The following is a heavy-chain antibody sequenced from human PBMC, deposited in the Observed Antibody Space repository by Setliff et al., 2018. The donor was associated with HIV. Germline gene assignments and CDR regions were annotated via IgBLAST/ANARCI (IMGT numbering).Heavy chain of an antibody. V-gene: IGHV4-34*01. D-gene: IGHD5-18*01. CDR3: ARGRGYSYDYFMRFGSVGYFDY. J-gene: IGHJ4*02. CDR1: GGSFSGYY. Sequence: PSETLSLTCAVYGGSFSGYYWSWIRQPPGKGLEWIGEINHSGSTNCNPSLKSRVTISVDTSKNQFSLKLSSVTAADTAVYYCARGRGYSYDYFMRFGSVGYFDYWGQGTLVTVSS. CDR2: INHSGST.